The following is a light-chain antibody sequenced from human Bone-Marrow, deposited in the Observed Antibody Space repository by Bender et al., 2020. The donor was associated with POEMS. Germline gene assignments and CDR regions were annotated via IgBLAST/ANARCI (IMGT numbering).Light chain of an antibody. J-gene: IGLJ1*01. V-gene: IGLV2-23*02. Sequence: QSVLTQPPSVSGAPGQSITVSCTGDNTDLGPHSVVSWYQQHPGRVPKLMIYGDSKRPSGVSDRFSASKSGSTASLTISGLQAEDEADYYCSSYDTTTTLFVFGSGTKVSVL. CDR2: GDS. CDR3: SSYDTTTTLFV. CDR1: NTDLGPHSV.